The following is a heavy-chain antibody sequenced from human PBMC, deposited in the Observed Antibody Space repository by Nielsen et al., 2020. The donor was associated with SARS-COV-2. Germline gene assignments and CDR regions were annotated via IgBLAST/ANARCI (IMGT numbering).Heavy chain of an antibody. CDR3: AREGYYGSGGTGMDV. V-gene: IGHV3-33*08. Sequence: GGSLRLSCAASGFTVSSNYMSWVRQAPGKGLEWVAVIWYDGSNKYYADSVKGRFTISRDNSKNTLYLQMNSLRAEDTAVYYCAREGYYGSGGTGMDVWGQGTTVTVSS. CDR1: GFTVSSNY. D-gene: IGHD3-10*01. J-gene: IGHJ6*02. CDR2: IWYDGSNK.